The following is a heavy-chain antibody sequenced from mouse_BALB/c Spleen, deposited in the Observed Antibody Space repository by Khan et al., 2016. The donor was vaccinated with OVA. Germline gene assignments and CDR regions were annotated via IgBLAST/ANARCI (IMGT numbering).Heavy chain of an antibody. CDR3: ARSGYDYFAY. CDR1: GYGFSNYL. J-gene: IGHJ3*01. Sequence: QVQLKQSGAELVRPGSSVKISCKASGYGFSNYLMNWVKQGPGQGLEWSGQIYPGDGNTNYNGKFKDKATLTVDKSSSTAFMQLSSLTSEDSAVYFCARSGYDYFAYWGRGTLVTVSA. CDR2: IYPGDGNT. V-gene: IGHV1-80*01. D-gene: IGHD2-14*01.